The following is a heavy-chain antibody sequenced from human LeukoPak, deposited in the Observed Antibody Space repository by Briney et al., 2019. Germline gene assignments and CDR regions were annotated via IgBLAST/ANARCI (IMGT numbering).Heavy chain of an antibody. V-gene: IGHV3-23*01. Sequence: PGGSLRLSCAASGFTFSTYAMPWVRQAPGKGLEWVSAVSGSGGDTYYADSVTGRFTISRDNSKNTLYVLLNSLRAEDTAVYYCATTLNTGFFQSWGRGTLVTVSS. J-gene: IGHJ5*02. CDR2: VSGSGGDT. CDR1: GFTFSTYA. CDR3: ATTLNTGFFQS. D-gene: IGHD5-18*01.